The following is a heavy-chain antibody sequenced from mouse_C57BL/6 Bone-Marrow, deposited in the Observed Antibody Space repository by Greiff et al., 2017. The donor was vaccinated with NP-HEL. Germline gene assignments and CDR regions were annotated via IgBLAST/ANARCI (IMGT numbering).Heavy chain of an antibody. CDR3: ARVFITTVVAPYYFDY. CDR1: GYSITSGYY. J-gene: IGHJ2*01. CDR2: ISYDGSN. D-gene: IGHD1-1*01. V-gene: IGHV3-6*01. Sequence: VQLKESGPGLVKPSQSLSLTCSVTGYSITSGYYWNWIRQFPGNKLEWMGYISYDGSNNYNPSLKNRISITRDTSTNQFFLKLNSVTTEDTATYYCARVFITTVVAPYYFDYWGQGTTLTVSS.